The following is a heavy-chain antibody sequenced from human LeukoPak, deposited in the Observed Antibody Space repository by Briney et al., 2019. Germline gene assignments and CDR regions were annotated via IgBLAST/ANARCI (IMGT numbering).Heavy chain of an antibody. V-gene: IGHV3-33*08. J-gene: IGHJ4*02. Sequence: GKSLRLSCVASGFPFRTFAMHWVRQAPGKGLEWVALIWYDGSSEYYADSVKGRFTISRDNPKNTLYLQMNSLRAEDTAVYYCVRDRGASLDYWGQGTLVTVSS. D-gene: IGHD1-26*01. CDR1: GFPFRTFA. CDR2: IWYDGSSE. CDR3: VRDRGASLDY.